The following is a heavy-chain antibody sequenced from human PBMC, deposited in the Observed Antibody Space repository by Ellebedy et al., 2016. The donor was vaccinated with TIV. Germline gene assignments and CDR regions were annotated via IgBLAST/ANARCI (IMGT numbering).Heavy chain of an antibody. CDR1: GGTFSSYA. V-gene: IGHV1-2*02. J-gene: IGHJ4*02. D-gene: IGHD3-10*01. CDR2: INPNSGGT. Sequence: AASVKVSCKASGGTFSSYAISWVRQAPGQGLEWMGWINPNSGGTNYAQKFQGRVTMTRDTSISTAYMELSRLRSDDTAVYYCARSSYYGSGSYYFDYWGQGTLVTVSS. CDR3: ARSSYYGSGSYYFDY.